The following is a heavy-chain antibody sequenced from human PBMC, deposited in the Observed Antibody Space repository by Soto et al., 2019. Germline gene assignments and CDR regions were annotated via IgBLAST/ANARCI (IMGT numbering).Heavy chain of an antibody. Sequence: GGSLRLSCAASGFTCSSYWMHWVRQAPGKGLVWVSRINNDGSRTSYADSVKGRFTMSRDNAQNTLYLQMNSLRAEDTAVYYCVRDVQLQSFDYWGQGSLVTSPQ. CDR1: GFTCSSYW. V-gene: IGHV3-74*01. D-gene: IGHD5-18*01. CDR3: VRDVQLQSFDY. J-gene: IGHJ4*02. CDR2: INNDGSRT.